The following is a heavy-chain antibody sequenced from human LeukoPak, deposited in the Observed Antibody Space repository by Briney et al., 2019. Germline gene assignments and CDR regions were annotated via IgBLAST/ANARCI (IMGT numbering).Heavy chain of an antibody. CDR1: GYTFTNYG. D-gene: IGHD2-2*01. J-gene: IGHJ3*02. Sequence: ASVKVSCKASGYTFTNYGITWMRQAPGQPLEWIVWINAYNGNTNYAQKLHARITITTESSTKTAYMSLRSLRSDDTAVYYFARQYFSSTSSYGGDPFDIWGQGTMVTVSS. V-gene: IGHV1-18*01. CDR3: ARQYFSSTSSYGGDPFDI. CDR2: INAYNGNT.